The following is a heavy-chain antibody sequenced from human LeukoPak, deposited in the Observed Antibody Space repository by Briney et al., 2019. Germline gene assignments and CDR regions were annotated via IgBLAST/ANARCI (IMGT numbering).Heavy chain of an antibody. CDR3: ARDVAVGATDAFDI. J-gene: IGHJ3*02. D-gene: IGHD1-26*01. CDR2: IRYDGSNK. V-gene: IGHV3-30*02. CDR1: GFTFSSYG. Sequence: GGSLRLSCAASGFTFSSYGMHWVRQAPGKGLEWVAFIRYDGSNKYYADSVKGRFTISRDNAKNSLYLQMNSLRAEDTAVYYCARDVAVGATDAFDIWGQGTMVTVSS.